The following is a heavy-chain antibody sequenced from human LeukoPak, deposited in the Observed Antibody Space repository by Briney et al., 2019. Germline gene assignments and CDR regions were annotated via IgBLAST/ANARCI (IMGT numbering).Heavy chain of an antibody. D-gene: IGHD2-15*01. Sequence: GGSLRLSCAASGFTFSSYVMGWVRQAPGKGLEWVSALSGSGGSTYYADSVKGRFTISRDNAKNSLYLQMNSLRAEDTAVYYCARGYCSGGSCYFDYWGQGTLVTVSS. CDR2: LSGSGGST. CDR1: GFTFSSYV. V-gene: IGHV3-23*01. CDR3: ARGYCSGGSCYFDY. J-gene: IGHJ4*02.